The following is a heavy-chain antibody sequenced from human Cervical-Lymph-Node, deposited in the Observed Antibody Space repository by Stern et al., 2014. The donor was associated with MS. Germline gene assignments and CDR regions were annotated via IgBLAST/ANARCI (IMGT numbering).Heavy chain of an antibody. CDR1: GGSFSNYG. D-gene: IGHD3-9*01. J-gene: IGHJ6*02. V-gene: IGHV1-69*14. CDR2: IIPMADPP. CDR3: ARRIGAFRYFDRQNTNSDLDV. Sequence: QVQLVQSGAEVKKPGSSVKVSCTTSGGSFSNYGIHWVRQAPGQGLEWMGGIIPMADPPNYAQKFQGRLTITADRSTATVYMELSSLLSDDTAVYYCARRIGAFRYFDRQNTNSDLDVWGQGTTVIVSS.